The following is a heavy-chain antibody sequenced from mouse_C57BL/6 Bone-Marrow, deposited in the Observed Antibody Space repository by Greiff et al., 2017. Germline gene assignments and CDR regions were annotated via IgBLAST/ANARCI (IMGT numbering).Heavy chain of an antibody. J-gene: IGHJ2*01. D-gene: IGHD1-1*01. CDR1: GYTFTSYW. V-gene: IGHV1-50*01. CDR3: ARAYSGSSYPFDY. Sequence: QVQLQQPGAELVKPGASVKLSCKASGYTFTSYWMQWVKQRPGQGLEWIGEIDPSDSYTNYNQKFKGKATLTVDTSSSTAYMQLSSLTSEDSAVYYCARAYSGSSYPFDYWGQGTTLTVSA. CDR2: IDPSDSYT.